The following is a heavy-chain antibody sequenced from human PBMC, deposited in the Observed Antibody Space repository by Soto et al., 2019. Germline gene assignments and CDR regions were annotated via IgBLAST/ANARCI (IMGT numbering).Heavy chain of an antibody. J-gene: IGHJ4*02. V-gene: IGHV4-30-4*01. Sequence: QVQLQESGPGLVKPSQTLSLTCTVSGGSISSGNYYWSWIRQPPGKGLEWIGFISYSGSTYYNLSLKSRIXXXXXXXXXXXXXXXXXXXXXXXXXXXXXXXXXXAXXLYYFDFWGQGTLVTVSS. CDR3: XXXXXXAXXLYYFDF. CDR1: GGSISSGNYY. CDR2: ISYSGST.